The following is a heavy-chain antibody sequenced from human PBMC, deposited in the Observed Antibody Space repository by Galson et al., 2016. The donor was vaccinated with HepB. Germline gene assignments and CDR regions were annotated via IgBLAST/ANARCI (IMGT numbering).Heavy chain of an antibody. D-gene: IGHD3-3*01. CDR3: ARRRNRYYDLWSASYRSYGMDV. CDR1: GYTFTSFD. J-gene: IGHJ6*02. CDR2: MNPNSGNT. Sequence: SVKVSCKASGYTFTSFDISWVRQAPGHGLEWMGWMNPNSGNTGNAQKFQGRVTMTRNTPISTAYMELSSLRSEDTAVYYCARRRNRYYDLWSASYRSYGMDVWGQGTTVTVSS. V-gene: IGHV1-8*01.